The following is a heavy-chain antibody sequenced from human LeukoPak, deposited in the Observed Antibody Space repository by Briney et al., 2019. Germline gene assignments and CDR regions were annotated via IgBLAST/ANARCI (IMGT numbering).Heavy chain of an antibody. CDR2: ISSSSSSI. D-gene: IGHD6-19*01. CDR1: GFTFSSYS. V-gene: IGHV3-21*01. Sequence: GGSLRLSCAASGFTFSSYSMNWVRQAPGKGLEWVSSISSSSSSIYYADSVKGRFTISRDNVENLLYLQMNSLRAEDTAVYYCARVQRGIAVALDYWGQGTLATVSS. J-gene: IGHJ4*02. CDR3: ARVQRGIAVALDY.